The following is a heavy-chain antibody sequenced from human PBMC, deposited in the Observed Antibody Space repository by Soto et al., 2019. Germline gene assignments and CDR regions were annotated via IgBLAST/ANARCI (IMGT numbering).Heavy chain of an antibody. J-gene: IGHJ6*02. CDR3: ARGSAAPGTYGMDV. D-gene: IGHD6-25*01. CDR1: GGSISSGGYS. Sequence: QVQLQESGPGLVKPPQTLSLICTVSGGSISSGGYSWSWIRQHPGKGLEWIGYIYYSGNTYYNPSLKSRGTISVDTSKNQFSLKGTALTVADTAVYYCARGSAAPGTYGMDVWGQGTTVTVSS. V-gene: IGHV4-31*03. CDR2: IYYSGNT.